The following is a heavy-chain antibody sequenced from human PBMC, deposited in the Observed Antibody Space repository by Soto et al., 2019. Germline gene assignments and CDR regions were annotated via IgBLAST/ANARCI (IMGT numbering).Heavy chain of an antibody. CDR3: ARVSPTPTPFDY. V-gene: IGHV1-2*04. J-gene: IGHJ4*02. Sequence: QVQLVQSGADLKKPGASVKVSCKASGYTFTDYYMHWVRQAPGQGLEWMGWINPNNGGTSYAQKLEGWVTMTRDTSISTAYMVVRRLTSDDTAVYYCARVSPTPTPFDYWGQGTLVTVS. D-gene: IGHD4-4*01. CDR2: INPNNGGT. CDR1: GYTFTDYY.